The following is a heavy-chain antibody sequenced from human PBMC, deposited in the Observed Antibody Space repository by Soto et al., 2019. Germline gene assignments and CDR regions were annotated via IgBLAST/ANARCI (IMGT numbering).Heavy chain of an antibody. D-gene: IGHD3-10*01. J-gene: IGHJ4*02. CDR2: IYYSGST. CDR3: ARSDYYGSGSYIFDY. CDR1: GGSISSYY. V-gene: IGHV4-59*08. Sequence: QVQLQESGPGLVKPSETLSLTCTVSGGSISSYYWSWIRQPPGKGLEWIGYIYYSGSTNYNPSLKSRVTISVDTSKNQFSLKLSSETAADTAVYYCARSDYYGSGSYIFDYWGQGTLVTVSS.